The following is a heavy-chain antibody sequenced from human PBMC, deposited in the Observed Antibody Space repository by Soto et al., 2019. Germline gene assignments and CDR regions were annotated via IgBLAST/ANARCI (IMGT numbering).Heavy chain of an antibody. D-gene: IGHD3-10*01. CDR1: GGSISSGGYS. CDR3: ARGVKDYYGSGSYSWFDP. Sequence: SETLSLTCAVSGGSISSGGYSWSWIRQPPGKGLEWIGYIYHSGSTYYNPSLKSRVTISVDRSKNQFSLKLSSVTAADTAVYYCARGVKDYYGSGSYSWFDPWGQGTLVTVSS. J-gene: IGHJ5*02. CDR2: IYHSGST. V-gene: IGHV4-30-2*01.